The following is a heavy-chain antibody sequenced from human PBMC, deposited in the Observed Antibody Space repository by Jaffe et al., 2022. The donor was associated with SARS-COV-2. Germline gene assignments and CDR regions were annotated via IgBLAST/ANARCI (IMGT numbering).Heavy chain of an antibody. CDR1: GGSISGDNYF. J-gene: IGHJ4*02. CDR2: FYYSGNT. V-gene: IGHV4-39*01. CDR3: ARRYGSGSYSDY. D-gene: IGHD3-10*01. Sequence: QLQLQESGPGLVKPSETLSLTCTVSGGSISGDNYFWDWIRQPPGKGLEWVGTFYYSGNTYYNPSLKSRLTISGDTSKNQFSLKLSSVTAADTAAYFCARRYGSGSYSDYWGQGTLVTVSS.